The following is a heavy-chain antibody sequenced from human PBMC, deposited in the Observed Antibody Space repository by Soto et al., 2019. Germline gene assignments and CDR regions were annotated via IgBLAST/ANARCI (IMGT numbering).Heavy chain of an antibody. CDR1: GPSISSGGYY. V-gene: IGHV4-31*03. D-gene: IGHD2-15*01. J-gene: IGHJ3*02. CDR2: IYYSGST. Sequence: LSLTCTVPGPSISSGGYYWSWIRQHPGKGLERIGYIYYSGSTYYNPNLKSRVNISVDTSKTQFSLKLSSVTAADTAVYYCSRDSGEPYCSGNDDFDIWGQGTMVTVSS. CDR3: SRDSGEPYCSGNDDFDI.